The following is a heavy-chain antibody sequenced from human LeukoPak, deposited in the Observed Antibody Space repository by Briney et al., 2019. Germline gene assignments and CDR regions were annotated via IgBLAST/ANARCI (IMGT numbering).Heavy chain of an antibody. J-gene: IGHJ4*02. D-gene: IGHD6-19*01. CDR3: AREWGPIAVSGVPSY. CDR2: IGSTAIGT. V-gene: IGHV3-NL1*01. CDR1: GFTFSSYA. Sequence: GGSLRLSCAASGFTFSSYAMHWVRQAPGKGLEWVSSIGSTAIGTYYADSVKGRFTISRDNSKNTLFLHMNRLRAEDTAVYYCAREWGPIAVSGVPSYWGQGALVTVSS.